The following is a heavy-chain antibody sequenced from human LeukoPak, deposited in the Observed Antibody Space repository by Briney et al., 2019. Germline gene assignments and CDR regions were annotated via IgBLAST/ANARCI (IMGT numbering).Heavy chain of an antibody. CDR3: ARGPHYSSSAFYYYYYMDV. CDR2: INPNSGGT. V-gene: IGHV1-2*02. J-gene: IGHJ6*03. Sequence: ASVKVSCKASGYTFTGYYMHWVRQAPGQGLEWMGWINPNSGGTNYAQKFQGRVTMTRDMSTSTVYMELSSLRSEDTAVYYCARGPHYSSSAFYYYYYMDVWGKGTTVTVSS. D-gene: IGHD6-13*01. CDR1: GYTFTGYY.